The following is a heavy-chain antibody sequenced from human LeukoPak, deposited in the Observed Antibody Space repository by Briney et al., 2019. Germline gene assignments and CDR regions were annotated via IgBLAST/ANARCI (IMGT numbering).Heavy chain of an antibody. Sequence: ASVTVSCKASGGTFSSYAISWVRQAPGQGLEWMGGIIPIFGTANYAQKFQGRVTITADESTSTAYMELSSLRSEDTAVYYCARASDSGDWHLGYWGQGTLVTVSS. V-gene: IGHV1-69*13. CDR2: IIPIFGTA. J-gene: IGHJ4*02. CDR1: GGTFSSYA. CDR3: ARASDSGDWHLGY. D-gene: IGHD2-21*02.